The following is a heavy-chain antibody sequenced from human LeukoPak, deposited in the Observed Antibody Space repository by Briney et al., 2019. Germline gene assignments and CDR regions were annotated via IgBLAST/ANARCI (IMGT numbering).Heavy chain of an antibody. D-gene: IGHD3-10*01. V-gene: IGHV3-66*01. J-gene: IGHJ6*02. Sequence: GRSLRLSCAASGFTVSSNYMSWVRQAPGKGLEWVSVIYSGGSTYYADSVKGRFTISRDNSKNTLYLQMNSLRAEDTAVYYCARARYYGSGFYYGMDVWGQGTTVTVSS. CDR1: GFTVSSNY. CDR2: IYSGGST. CDR3: ARARYYGSGFYYGMDV.